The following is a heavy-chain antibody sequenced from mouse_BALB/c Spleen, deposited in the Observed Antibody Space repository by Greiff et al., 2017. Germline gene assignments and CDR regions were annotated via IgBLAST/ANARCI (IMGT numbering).Heavy chain of an antibody. CDR3: ARGGSTMITTDAMDY. V-gene: IGHV5-9-4*01. J-gene: IGHJ4*01. D-gene: IGHD2-4*01. CDR2: ISSGGSYT. Sequence: EVKLVESGGGLVQPGGSRKLSCAASGFTFSSYAMSWVRQSPEKRLEWVAEISSGGSYTYYPDTVTGRFTISRDNAKNTLYLEMSSLRSEDTAMYYCARGGSTMITTDAMDYWGQGTSVTVSS. CDR1: GFTFSSYA.